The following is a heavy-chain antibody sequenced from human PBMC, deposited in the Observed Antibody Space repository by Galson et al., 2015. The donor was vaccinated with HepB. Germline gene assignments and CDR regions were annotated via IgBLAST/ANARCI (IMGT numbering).Heavy chain of an antibody. D-gene: IGHD6-25*01. CDR3: ARAALGWFDP. CDR1: GFTFSDYS. Sequence: SLRLSCAASGFTFSDYSMSWIRQAPGKGLEWISYISSSGNTIYYADSVKGRFTISRDNAKNSLYLQMNRLRAEDTAVYYCARAALGWFDPLGQGTLVTVSS. CDR2: ISSSGNTI. V-gene: IGHV3-11*01. J-gene: IGHJ5*02.